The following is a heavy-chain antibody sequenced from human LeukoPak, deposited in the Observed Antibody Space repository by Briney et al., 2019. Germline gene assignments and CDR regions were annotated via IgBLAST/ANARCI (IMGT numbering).Heavy chain of an antibody. CDR3: ARDSGKGAGSGYYCAY. J-gene: IGHJ4*02. D-gene: IGHD3-3*01. V-gene: IGHV1-69*01. CDR1: GGTFSSYA. Sequence: PGSSVKVSCKASGGTFSSYAISWVRQAPGHGLEWMGGIIPIFGTANYAQKFQGRVTITADESTSTAYMELSSLRSEDTAVYYCARDSGKGAGSGYYCAYWGQGTLVTVSS. CDR2: IIPIFGTA.